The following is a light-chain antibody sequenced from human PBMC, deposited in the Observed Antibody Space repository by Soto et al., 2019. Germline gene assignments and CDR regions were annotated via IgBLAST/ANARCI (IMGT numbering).Light chain of an antibody. CDR3: QQYNSYWWT. V-gene: IGKV1-5*01. Sequence: DIQMTQPPSTLSASVGDRVTITCRASQSISSWLAWYQQKPGKAPKLLIYDASSLESGVPSRFSGSGSGTEFTLTISSLQPDDFATYYCQQYNSYWWTFGQGTKVDIK. CDR1: QSISSW. CDR2: DAS. J-gene: IGKJ1*01.